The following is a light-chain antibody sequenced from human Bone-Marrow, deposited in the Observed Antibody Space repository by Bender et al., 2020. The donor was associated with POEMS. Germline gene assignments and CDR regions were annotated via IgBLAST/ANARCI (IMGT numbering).Light chain of an antibody. V-gene: IGLV2-14*03. CDR3: TSYSSSSTAYI. Sequence: QSVLTQPPSVSAAPGQKVTLSCSGGSSNIGRNYVSWYQQLPGTAPKLLIYDVISRPSGVSDHFSGSKCGNTASLTMSGLQREDEADYYCTSYSSSSTAYIFGTGTKVTVL. CDR2: DVI. J-gene: IGLJ1*01. CDR1: SSNIGRNY.